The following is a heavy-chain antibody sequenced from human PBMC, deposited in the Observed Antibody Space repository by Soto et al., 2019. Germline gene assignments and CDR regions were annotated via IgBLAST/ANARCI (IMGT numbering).Heavy chain of an antibody. Sequence: SQTLSLTCVISGDSVSSNSAAWNWIRRSPSRGLEWLGRTYYRSKWFTGYAVSVQSRIRINADTSKNQFSLQLNSVTPEDSAVYYCASQQQWLDYWGQGXPVTVYS. V-gene: IGHV6-1*01. CDR1: GDSVSSNSAA. J-gene: IGHJ4*02. CDR3: ASQQQWLDY. D-gene: IGHD6-19*01. CDR2: TYYRSKWFT.